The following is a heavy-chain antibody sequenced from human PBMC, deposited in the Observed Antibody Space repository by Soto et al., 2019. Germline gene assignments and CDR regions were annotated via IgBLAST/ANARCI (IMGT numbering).Heavy chain of an antibody. Sequence: QVQLVQSGAEVKKPGASVKVSCKASGYTFTSYGISWVRQAPGQGLEWMGWISAHNGNTKYEQKLQGRVTMTTDTSTSTASRQLRSLRSDDTAVYYCERDIGGFPDYWGQGTLVTVSS. J-gene: IGHJ4*02. CDR2: ISAHNGNT. V-gene: IGHV1-18*01. CDR3: ERDIGGFPDY. CDR1: GYTFTSYG. D-gene: IGHD5-12*01.